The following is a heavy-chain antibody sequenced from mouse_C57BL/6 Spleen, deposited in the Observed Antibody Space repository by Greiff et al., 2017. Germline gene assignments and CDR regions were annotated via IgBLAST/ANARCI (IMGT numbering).Heavy chain of an antibody. D-gene: IGHD2-1*01. Sequence: EVKLMESGGGLVQPGGSMKLSCVASGFTFSNYWMNWVRQSPEKGLEWVAQIRLKSDNYATHYAESVKGRFTISRDDSKSSVYLQMNNLRAEDTGIYYCTTGLGNYYAMDYWGQGTSVTVSS. V-gene: IGHV6-3*01. CDR3: TTGLGNYYAMDY. CDR2: IRLKSDNYAT. CDR1: GFTFSNYW. J-gene: IGHJ4*01.